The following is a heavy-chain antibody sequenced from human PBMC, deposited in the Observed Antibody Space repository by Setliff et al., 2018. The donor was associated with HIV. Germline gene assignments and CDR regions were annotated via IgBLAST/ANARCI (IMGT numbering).Heavy chain of an antibody. CDR1: VHTFASYG. Sequence: ASVKVSCKASVHTFASYGIGWLRQAPGQGLEWLGWITAYNVDAPNAQKSQGRVTMTIDIPTTTAYMEMRSLRFDDTAVYYCAKDRGRGNWLDPWGQGTLVTVSS. D-gene: IGHD3-16*01. V-gene: IGHV1-18*01. J-gene: IGHJ5*02. CDR3: AKDRGRGNWLDP. CDR2: ITAYNVDA.